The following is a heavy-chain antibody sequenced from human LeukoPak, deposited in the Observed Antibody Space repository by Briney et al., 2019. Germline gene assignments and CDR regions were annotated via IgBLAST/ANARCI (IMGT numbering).Heavy chain of an antibody. CDR2: ISGSGGST. CDR1: GFTFSSYA. CDR3: AKTPYDFWSDYPDDNWFDP. Sequence: GGSLRLSCAASGFTFSSYAMSWVRQAPGKGLEWVSAISGSGGSTYYADSVKGRFTISRDNSKNTLYLQMNSLRAEDTAVYHCAKTPYDFWSDYPDDNWFDPWGQGTLVTVSS. D-gene: IGHD3-3*01. V-gene: IGHV3-23*01. J-gene: IGHJ5*02.